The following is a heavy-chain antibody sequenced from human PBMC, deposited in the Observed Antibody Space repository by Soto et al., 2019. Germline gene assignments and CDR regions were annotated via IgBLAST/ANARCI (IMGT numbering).Heavy chain of an antibody. CDR3: AKDVCSRSTTSCYTRLDF. CDR1: GFTFDDYA. Sequence: PGGSLRLSCAASGFTFDDYAMHWVRQAPGKGLEWVSLISWDGGRTYYADSVRGRFIVSRDSSKNSLYLQMSSLRVEDTALYYCAKDVCSRSTTSCYTRLDFWGQGALVTVSS. CDR2: ISWDGGRT. J-gene: IGHJ4*02. V-gene: IGHV3-43D*04. D-gene: IGHD2-2*02.